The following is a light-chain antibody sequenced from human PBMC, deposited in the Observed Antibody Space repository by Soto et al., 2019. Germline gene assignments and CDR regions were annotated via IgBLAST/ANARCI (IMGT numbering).Light chain of an antibody. J-gene: IGLJ3*02. Sequence: QSALTQPASVAGSPGQSITIACTGTSSDVGGYNYVSWYQLHPGKAPRLVIYDVSIRPPAVSDRFSGSTSGNTASLTISGLQAESEADYYCSSYTATRTVVFGGGTKLTVL. CDR2: DVS. V-gene: IGLV2-14*03. CDR1: SSDVGGYNY. CDR3: SSYTATRTVV.